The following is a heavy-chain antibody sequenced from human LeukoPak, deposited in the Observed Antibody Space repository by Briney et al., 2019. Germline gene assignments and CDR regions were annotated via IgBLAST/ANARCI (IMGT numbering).Heavy chain of an antibody. V-gene: IGHV3-30*18. CDR1: GFTFSSYG. CDR3: AKARYDILTEFDY. J-gene: IGHJ4*02. CDR2: ISYDGSNK. D-gene: IGHD3-9*01. Sequence: GGSLRLSCAASGFTFSSYGMHWVRQAPGKGLEWVAVISYDGSNKYYADSVKGRFTISRDNSKNTLYLQMNSLRAEDTAVSYCAKARYDILTEFDYWGQGTLVTVSS.